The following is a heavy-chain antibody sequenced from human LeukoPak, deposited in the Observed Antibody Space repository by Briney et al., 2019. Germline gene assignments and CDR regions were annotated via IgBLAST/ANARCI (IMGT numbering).Heavy chain of an antibody. Sequence: EASAKVSCKASGYTFTGYYMHWVRQAPGQGLEWMGRINPNSGGTNYAQKFQGRVTMTRDTSISTAYMELSRLRSDDTAVYYCARSEIAVADPFDYWGQGTLVTVSS. V-gene: IGHV1-2*06. J-gene: IGHJ4*02. CDR3: ARSEIAVADPFDY. CDR2: INPNSGGT. D-gene: IGHD6-19*01. CDR1: GYTFTGYY.